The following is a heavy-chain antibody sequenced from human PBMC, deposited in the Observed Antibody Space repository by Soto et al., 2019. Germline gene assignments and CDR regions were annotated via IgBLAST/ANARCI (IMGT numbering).Heavy chain of an antibody. CDR3: ALGGYWVTTYYYYYGMDV. CDR2: IYYSGNT. CDR1: GGSISSGGYS. Sequence: SETLSLTCAVSGGSISSGGYSWGWIRQPPGKGLEWIGSIYYSGNTYYNSSLKSRVTISVDMSKNQFSLKLSSVTAADTAVYYCALGGYWVTTYYYYYGMDVWGQGTTVTVSS. V-gene: IGHV4-30-2*03. D-gene: IGHD3-22*01. J-gene: IGHJ6*02.